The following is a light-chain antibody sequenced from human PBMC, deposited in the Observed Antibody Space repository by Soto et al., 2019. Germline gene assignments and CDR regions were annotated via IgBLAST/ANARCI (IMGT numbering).Light chain of an antibody. CDR2: LEGSGSY. CDR3: ETWDSNYWV. V-gene: IGLV4-60*02. Sequence: QAVVTQSSSASASLGSSVKLTCTLSSGHSSYIIAWHQQQPGKAPRYLMKLEGSGSYNKGSRVPDRFSGSSSGADRYLTISNLQFEDEADYYCETWDSNYWVFGGGTKLTVL. J-gene: IGLJ3*02. CDR1: SGHSSYI.